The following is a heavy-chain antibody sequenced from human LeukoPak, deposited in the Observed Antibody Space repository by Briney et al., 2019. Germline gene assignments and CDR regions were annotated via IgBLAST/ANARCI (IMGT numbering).Heavy chain of an antibody. CDR1: GFTFSSYA. CDR2: ISYDGSNK. D-gene: IGHD3-10*01. J-gene: IGHJ6*02. V-gene: IGHV3-30-3*01. CDR3: AREAVLLWFGELSHYYGMDV. Sequence: GGSLRLSCAASGFTFSSYAMPWVRQAPGKGLEWVAVISYDGSNKYYADSVKGRFTISRDNSKNTLYLQMNSLRAEDTAVYYCAREAVLLWFGELSHYYGMDVWGQGTTVTVSS.